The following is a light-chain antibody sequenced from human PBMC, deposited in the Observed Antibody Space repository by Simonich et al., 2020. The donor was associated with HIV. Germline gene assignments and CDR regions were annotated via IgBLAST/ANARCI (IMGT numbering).Light chain of an antibody. CDR1: QSVLYNSNNKNY. Sequence: DIVMTQSPDSLAVSLGERATINCKSSQSVLYNSNNKNYIAWYQQKPGQPPKLLIYWASTRESGVPDRFSGSGSGTDFTLTISSLQAEDVAVYFCQQCHSHPHTFGQGTKLEIK. CDR2: WAS. V-gene: IGKV4-1*01. CDR3: QQCHSHPHT. J-gene: IGKJ2*01.